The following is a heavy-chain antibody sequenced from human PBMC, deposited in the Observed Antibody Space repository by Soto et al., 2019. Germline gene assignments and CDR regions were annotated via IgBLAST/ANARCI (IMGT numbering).Heavy chain of an antibody. J-gene: IGHJ6*02. CDR3: ARGRGGYPCYGMDV. CDR1: GFTFSSYA. D-gene: IGHD5-18*01. CDR2: ISYDGSNK. Sequence: TGRSLRLSCAASGFTFSSYAMHWVRQAPGKGLEWVAVISYDGSNKYYADSVKGRFTISRDNSKNTLYLQMNSLRAEDTAVYYCARGRGGYPCYGMDVWGQGTTVTVSS. V-gene: IGHV3-30-3*01.